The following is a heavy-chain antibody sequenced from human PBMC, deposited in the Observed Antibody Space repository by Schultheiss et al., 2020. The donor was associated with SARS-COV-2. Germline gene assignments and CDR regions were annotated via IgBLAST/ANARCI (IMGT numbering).Heavy chain of an antibody. J-gene: IGHJ5*02. V-gene: IGHV3-71*03. CDR2: IRSKAYGGTT. Sequence: LSLTCAVSGGSISSGGYSWSWFRQAPGKGLEWVGFIRSKAYGGTTEYAASVKGRFTISRDDSKSIAYLQMNSLRAEDTAVYYCARGFDNWNDWTAWFDPWGQGTLVTVSS. CDR1: GGSISSGGYS. CDR3: ARGFDNWNDWTAWFDP. D-gene: IGHD1-1*01.